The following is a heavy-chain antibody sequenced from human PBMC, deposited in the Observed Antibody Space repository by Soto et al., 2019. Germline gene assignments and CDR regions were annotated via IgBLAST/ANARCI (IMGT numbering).Heavy chain of an antibody. CDR1: DDSFRGAEYY. CDR2: TYYNGDT. Sequence: VLLQESGPGLLRPSETLSLTCTVSDDSFRGAEYYWSWIRQPLGKGPEWIGYTYYNGDTKYNPALRSRVTMSEDTSKNLFSLRLSSVTAADTAVYFCARGPAYIDGWRTFDLWGRGILVTVSS. V-gene: IGHV4-30-4*02. J-gene: IGHJ4*02. CDR3: ARGPAYIDGWRTFDL. D-gene: IGHD6-19*01.